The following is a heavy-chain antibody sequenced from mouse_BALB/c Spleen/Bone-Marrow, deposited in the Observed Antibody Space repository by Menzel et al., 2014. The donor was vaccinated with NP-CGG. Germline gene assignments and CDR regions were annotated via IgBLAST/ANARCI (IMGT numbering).Heavy chain of an antibody. CDR1: GFTFSSYT. D-gene: IGHD2-1*01. V-gene: IGHV5-6-4*01. CDR2: ISSGGSYT. J-gene: IGHJ4*01. CDR3: TRDGKGNYDYAMDY. Sequence: DVMLVESGGGLVKPGGSLKLSCAASGFTFSSYTMSWVRQTPEKRLEWVATISSGGSYTYYPDSVKGRFTISRDNAKNTLYLQMSSPKSEDAAMYYCTRDGKGNYDYAMDYWGQGTSVTVSS.